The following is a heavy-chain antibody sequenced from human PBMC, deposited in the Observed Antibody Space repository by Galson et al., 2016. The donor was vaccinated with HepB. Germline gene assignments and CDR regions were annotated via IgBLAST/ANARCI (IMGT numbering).Heavy chain of an antibody. Sequence: SLRLSCVASGFTFSSYWMHWVRQAPGKGLVWVSRINGDGSSTTYADSVKGRFTISRDNAKNSVYLQINSLRAEDTAVYYCASRGFYGSLDDWGQGTLVTVSS. J-gene: IGHJ4*02. V-gene: IGHV3-74*01. CDR1: GFTFSSYW. D-gene: IGHD6-25*01. CDR3: ASRGFYGSLDD. CDR2: INGDGSST.